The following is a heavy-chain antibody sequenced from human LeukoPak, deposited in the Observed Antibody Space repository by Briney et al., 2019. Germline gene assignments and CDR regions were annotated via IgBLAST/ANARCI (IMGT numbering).Heavy chain of an antibody. CDR2: VTNEENYK. Sequence: GGSLRLSCAASGFTFSSHDMHWVRHAPGKGLEWVAMVTNEENYKNYAHSVKGRFTVSRDNSHSTLFLQMSSLRVEHTAIYYCTNRRYLDYWGQGTLVTVSS. CDR3: TNRRYLDY. CDR1: GFTFSSHD. V-gene: IGHV3-30*18. J-gene: IGHJ4*02. D-gene: IGHD3-9*01.